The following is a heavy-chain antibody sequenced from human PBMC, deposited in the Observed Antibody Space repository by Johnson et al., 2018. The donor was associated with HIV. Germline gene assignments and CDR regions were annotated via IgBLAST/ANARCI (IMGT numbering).Heavy chain of an antibody. V-gene: IGHV3-7*04. D-gene: IGHD1-26*01. Sequence: VQLVESGGGLVQPGRSLRLSCAASRFTFSYYGMNWVRQAPGKGLEWVANIKQDGSEKYYVDSVKGRFTISRDNSKNTLYLQMNSLRAEDTAVYYCARGTFGMVAYVKAFDIWGQGTMVTVSS. J-gene: IGHJ3*02. CDR3: ARGTFGMVAYVKAFDI. CDR1: RFTFSYYG. CDR2: IKQDGSEK.